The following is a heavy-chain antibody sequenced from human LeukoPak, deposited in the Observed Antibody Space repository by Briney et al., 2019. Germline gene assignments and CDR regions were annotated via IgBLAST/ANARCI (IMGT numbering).Heavy chain of an antibody. J-gene: IGHJ4*02. V-gene: IGHV3-66*03. Sequence: GGSLRLSCAASGVTVSNNFMSWVRQAPGKGLDWVSAISASANSTYYADAVKGRFTISRDNAKNTLYLQMNSLRAEDTAVYYCAKEGKVVPGMDCFDYWGREPWSPSPQ. CDR1: GVTVSNNF. CDR3: AKEGKVVPGMDCFDY. CDR2: ISASANST. D-gene: IGHD2-2*01.